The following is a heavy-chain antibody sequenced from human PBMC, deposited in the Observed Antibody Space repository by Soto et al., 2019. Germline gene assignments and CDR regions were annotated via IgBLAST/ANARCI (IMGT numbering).Heavy chain of an antibody. D-gene: IGHD3-16*01. CDR3: TRHRIIWANQMKTAISNDGFDI. CDR1: GFNFSVSA. Sequence: EDLVESGGGLVQPGGSLKLSCAASGFNFSVSAMHWVRQASGKGLEWVGRIRNSAGDYATAYAASVKGRFTISRDDSKNTTYLQISSLKTEDTAVYYCTRHRIIWANQMKTAISNDGFDIWGQGTMVIVSS. J-gene: IGHJ3*02. V-gene: IGHV3-73*01. CDR2: IRNSAGDYAT.